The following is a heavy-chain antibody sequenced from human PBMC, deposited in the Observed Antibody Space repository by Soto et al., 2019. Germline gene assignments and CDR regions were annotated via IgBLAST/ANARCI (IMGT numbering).Heavy chain of an antibody. Sequence: GGSLRLSCAASGFTFDEYGMHWVRQAPGKGLEWVSGISWNSGSIGYADSVKGRFTISRDDAKYSLYLQMNSLRAEDTALYYCARGGDPDYWGQGT. V-gene: IGHV3-9*01. CDR3: ARGGDPDY. CDR2: ISWNSGSI. CDR1: GFTFDEYG. J-gene: IGHJ4*02. D-gene: IGHD2-21*02.